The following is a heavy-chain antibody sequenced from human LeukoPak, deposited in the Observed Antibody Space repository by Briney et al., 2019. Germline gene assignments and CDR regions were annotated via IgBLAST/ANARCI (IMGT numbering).Heavy chain of an antibody. CDR2: IKQDGSDK. V-gene: IGHV3-7*01. CDR3: ARWATSFDL. J-gene: IGHJ4*02. Sequence: EGSLRLSCAASGFTFGNYWMSWVRQAPGKGLEWVANIKQDGSDKYYVDSVTGRFTISRDNAKNSLYLQMNSLRAEDTAVYYCARWATSFDLWGQGTLVTVSS. CDR1: GFTFGNYW. D-gene: IGHD6-6*01.